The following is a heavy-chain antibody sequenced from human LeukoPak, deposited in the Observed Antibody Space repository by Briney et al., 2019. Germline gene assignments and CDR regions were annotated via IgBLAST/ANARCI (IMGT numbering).Heavy chain of an antibody. Sequence: GEALKTSRKGSGYSFTSYWIGLVRQMPRKGLEWMGIIYPGDSDTRYSPSFQGQVTNSADKSISTGYLEWSSLKASDTATYYCARLRRSYEDYWGQGTLVTVSS. J-gene: IGHJ4*02. V-gene: IGHV5-51*01. D-gene: IGHD3-22*01. CDR2: IYPGDSDT. CDR3: ARLRRSYEDY. CDR1: GYSFTSYW.